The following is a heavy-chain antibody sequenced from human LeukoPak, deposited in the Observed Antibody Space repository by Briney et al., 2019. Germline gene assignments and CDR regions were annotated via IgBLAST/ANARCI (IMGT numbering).Heavy chain of an antibody. Sequence: GGSLRLSCAASGFTFSSYWMSWVRQAPGKGLEWVANIKQDGSEKYYVDSVKGRFTISRDNAKNSLYLQMNSLRAEDTAVYYCARVYYYDSSGSQGDYWGQGTLVTVSS. J-gene: IGHJ4*02. CDR1: GFTFSSYW. CDR3: ARVYYYDSSGSQGDY. V-gene: IGHV3-7*03. CDR2: IKQDGSEK. D-gene: IGHD3-22*01.